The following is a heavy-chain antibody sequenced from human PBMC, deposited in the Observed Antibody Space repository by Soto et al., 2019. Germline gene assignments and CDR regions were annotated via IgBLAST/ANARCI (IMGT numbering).Heavy chain of an antibody. D-gene: IGHD3-3*01. V-gene: IGHV3-23*01. J-gene: IGHJ4*02. CDR3: AKESGVYDFWSGYYDGSRSSPSFDY. Sequence: GGSLRLSCAASGFTFSSYAMVWVRQAPGKGLEWVSGISGSGGSGSGGRTYYADFVKGRFTISRDNSKNTLYLQMNSLRAEDTAVYYCAKESGVYDFWSGYYDGSRSSPSFDYWGQGTLVTVSS. CDR2: ISGSGGSGSGGRT. CDR1: GFTFSSYA.